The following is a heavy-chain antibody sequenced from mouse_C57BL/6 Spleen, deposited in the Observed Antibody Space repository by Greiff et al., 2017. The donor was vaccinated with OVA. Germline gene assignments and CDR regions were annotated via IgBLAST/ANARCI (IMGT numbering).Heavy chain of an antibody. Sequence: VQLQQSGAELVKPGASVKISCKASGYAFSSYWMNWVKQRPGKGLEWIGQIYPGDGDTNYNGKFKGKATLTADKSSSTAYMQLSSLTSEDSAVYFCARRPSLSYGNSFDYWGQGTTLTVSS. CDR1: GYAFSSYW. V-gene: IGHV1-80*01. J-gene: IGHJ2*01. D-gene: IGHD2-1*01. CDR3: ARRPSLSYGNSFDY. CDR2: IYPGDGDT.